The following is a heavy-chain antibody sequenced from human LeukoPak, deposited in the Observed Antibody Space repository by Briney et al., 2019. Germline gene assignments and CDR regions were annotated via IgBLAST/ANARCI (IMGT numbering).Heavy chain of an antibody. CDR1: GFTFNTYA. V-gene: IGHV3-23*01. J-gene: IGHJ3*02. Sequence: GGSLRLSCAASGFTFNTYAMSWVRQAPGKGLEWVSAISGSGGSTYHADSVKGRFTISRDNSKNTLFLLMNKLRAEDTAVYYCAREFVVYNDYLWGTYHNDAFDIRGQGTMVTVSS. CDR3: AREFVVYNDYLWGTYHNDAFDI. D-gene: IGHD3-16*01. CDR2: ISGSGGST.